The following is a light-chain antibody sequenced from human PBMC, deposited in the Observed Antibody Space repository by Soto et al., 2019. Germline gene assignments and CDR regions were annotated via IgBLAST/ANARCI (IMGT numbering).Light chain of an antibody. CDR2: DVS. CDR1: SSDIGRYNY. CDR3: SSYTSSTTRV. V-gene: IGLV2-14*01. J-gene: IGLJ3*02. Sequence: QSALTQPASVSGSPGQSITISCTGTSSDIGRYNYVSWYQQHPGKAPKLMIYDVSNRPSGVSDRFSGSKSGNTASPTISGLQAEDEADYYCSSYTSSTTRVFGGGTQLTVL.